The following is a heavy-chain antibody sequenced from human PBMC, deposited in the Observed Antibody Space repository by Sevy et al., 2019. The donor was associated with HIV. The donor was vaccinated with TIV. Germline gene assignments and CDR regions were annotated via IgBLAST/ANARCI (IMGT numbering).Heavy chain of an antibody. CDR3: ARLPNGESGYIYYFDY. Sequence: GESLKISCKASGYTFTSYAMNWVRQAPGQGLEWMGWINTNTGNPTYAQGFTGRFVFSLDTSVSTAYLQISSLKAEDTAVYYCARLPNGESGYIYYFDYWGQGTLVTVSS. V-gene: IGHV7-4-1*02. CDR2: INTNTGNP. CDR1: GYTFTSYA. D-gene: IGHD6-13*01. J-gene: IGHJ4*02.